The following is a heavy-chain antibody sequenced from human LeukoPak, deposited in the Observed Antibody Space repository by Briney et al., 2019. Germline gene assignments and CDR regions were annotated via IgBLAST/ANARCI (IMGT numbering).Heavy chain of an antibody. V-gene: IGHV3-33*01. CDR2: IWSDGSKK. CDR1: GFTFISCC. Sequence: GGSLRLSCTASGFTFISCCMHWVRQAPGQGLEWVAVIWSDGSKKYHADSVKGRFTISRDNTKNMLYLQMNSLRAEDTAIYYCVRVGTDSIGSYPDYWGQGTLVTVTS. J-gene: IGHJ4*02. CDR3: VRVGTDSIGSYPDY. D-gene: IGHD3-22*01.